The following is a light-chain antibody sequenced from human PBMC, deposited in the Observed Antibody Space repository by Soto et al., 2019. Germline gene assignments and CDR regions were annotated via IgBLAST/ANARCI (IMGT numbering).Light chain of an antibody. J-gene: IGLJ1*01. CDR2: EVN. CDR3: CSYAGSSSYA. Sequence: QSALTQPASVSGSPGQSITISCTGTSSDVGSYNLVSWFQQLPGKAPKLMIYEVNKRPSGVSNRFSGSKSGNTASLTISGLQAEDEADYYCCSYAGSSSYAFGTGTKLTVL. CDR1: SSDVGSYNL. V-gene: IGLV2-23*02.